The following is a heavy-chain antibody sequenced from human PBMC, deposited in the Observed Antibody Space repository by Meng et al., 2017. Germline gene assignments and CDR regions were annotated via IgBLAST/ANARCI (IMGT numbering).Heavy chain of an antibody. CDR2: ISAYNGNT. Sequence: HGQLVPSGAEVTEPGAAVHVVCKASGYTFTSYVISWLRQAPGQGLEWMGWISAYNGNTNYAQKLQGRVTMTTDTSTSTAYMELRSLRSDDTAVYYCARTPSLGYWGQGTLVTVSS. D-gene: IGHD7-27*01. V-gene: IGHV1-18*01. J-gene: IGHJ4*02. CDR1: GYTFTSYV. CDR3: ARTPSLGY.